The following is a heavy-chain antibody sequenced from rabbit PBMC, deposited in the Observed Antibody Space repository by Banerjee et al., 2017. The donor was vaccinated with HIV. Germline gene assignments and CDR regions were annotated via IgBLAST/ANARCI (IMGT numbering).Heavy chain of an antibody. Sequence: QEQLVESGGGLVTLGGSLRLTCKASGIDFSSAGISWVRQAPGKGLEWIALIYPDYTITSYATWVNGRFTVSLDNAPNTVFLQMTSLTAADTATYFCASFSSGWGNFNLWGPGTLVTVS. J-gene: IGHJ4*01. CDR3: ASFSSGWGNFNL. V-gene: IGHV1S47*01. CDR2: IYPDYTIT. CDR1: GIDFSSAG. D-gene: IGHD4-1*01.